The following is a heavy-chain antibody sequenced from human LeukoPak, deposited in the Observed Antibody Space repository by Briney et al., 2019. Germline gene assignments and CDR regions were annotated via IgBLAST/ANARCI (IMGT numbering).Heavy chain of an antibody. V-gene: IGHV4-4*07. J-gene: IGHJ3*02. CDR1: GASISSYY. CDR3: ARDDWYSSSWPGAFDI. Sequence: PSETLSLTCTVSGASISSYYSSWLRQPAGKGLEWLWRIYTSGSTNYNPSLKSRVPMSADTSKNQFSLKLRSVTAADTAVYYCARDDWYSSSWPGAFDIWGQGTMVTVSS. D-gene: IGHD6-13*01. CDR2: IYTSGST.